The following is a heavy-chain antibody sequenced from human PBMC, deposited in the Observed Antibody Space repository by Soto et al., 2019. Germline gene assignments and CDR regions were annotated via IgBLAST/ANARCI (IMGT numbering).Heavy chain of an antibody. J-gene: IGHJ4*02. CDR2: IYYSGST. V-gene: IGHV4-31*03. Sequence: PSETLSLTCTVSGGSISSGGYYWSWIRQHPGKGLEWIGYIYYSGSTYYNPSLKSRVTISVDTSKNQFSLKLSSVAAADTAVYYCARFGYCSSTSCYPYWGQGTXVTVSS. D-gene: IGHD2-2*01. CDR1: GGSISSGGYY. CDR3: ARFGYCSSTSCYPY.